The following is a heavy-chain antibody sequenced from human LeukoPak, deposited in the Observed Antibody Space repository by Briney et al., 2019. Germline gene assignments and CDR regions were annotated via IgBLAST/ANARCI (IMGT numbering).Heavy chain of an antibody. D-gene: IGHD3-9*01. CDR1: GGSISSSSYY. V-gene: IGHV4-39*07. Sequence: PSETLSLTCTVSGGSISSSSYYWGWIRQPPGKGLEWIGSIYYSGSTYYNPSLKSRVTISVDTSKNQFSLKLSSVTAADTAVYYCARLRGSRYDILTGYHYYYYMDVWGKGTTVTISS. CDR3: ARLRGSRYDILTGYHYYYYMDV. J-gene: IGHJ6*03. CDR2: IYYSGST.